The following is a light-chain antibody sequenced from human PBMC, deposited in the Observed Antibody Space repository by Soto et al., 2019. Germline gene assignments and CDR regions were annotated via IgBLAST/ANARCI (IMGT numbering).Light chain of an antibody. CDR3: QQSYSSRPT. CDR1: QNIYSY. V-gene: IGKV1-39*01. CDR2: FAS. J-gene: IGKJ3*01. Sequence: DIQMTQSPSSLSASVGDRVTITCRASQNIYSYLNWYQQKPGKAPKLLIYFASSLQSGVPSRFSGSGSGTDFTLTITSLQPEDFATYYCQQSYSSRPTFGPGTKVDIK.